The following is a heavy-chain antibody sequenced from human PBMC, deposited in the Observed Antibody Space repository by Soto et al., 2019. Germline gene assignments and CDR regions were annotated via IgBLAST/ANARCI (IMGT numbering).Heavy chain of an antibody. Sequence: ASVKVSCKASGYTFTSYGISWVRQAPGQGLGWMGWISAYNGNTNYAQKLQGRVTMTTDTSTSTAYMELRSLRSDDTAVYYCARGVFGVVISGDAFDIWGQGTMVTVS. V-gene: IGHV1-18*01. CDR3: ARGVFGVVISGDAFDI. CDR1: GYTFTSYG. J-gene: IGHJ3*02. D-gene: IGHD3-3*01. CDR2: ISAYNGNT.